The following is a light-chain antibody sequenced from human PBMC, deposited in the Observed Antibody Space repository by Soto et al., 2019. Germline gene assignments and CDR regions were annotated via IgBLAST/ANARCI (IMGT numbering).Light chain of an antibody. CDR2: KAS. Sequence: DIQMTQSPSTLSASVGDRVTITCRASLSFSSWLAWYQQKPGKAPKLLIYKASSLESGVPSRFSGSGSGTEFTLTISSLQPDDFATYYCQQYNDYPWTFGQGTKVEIK. CDR1: LSFSSW. J-gene: IGKJ1*01. V-gene: IGKV1-5*03. CDR3: QQYNDYPWT.